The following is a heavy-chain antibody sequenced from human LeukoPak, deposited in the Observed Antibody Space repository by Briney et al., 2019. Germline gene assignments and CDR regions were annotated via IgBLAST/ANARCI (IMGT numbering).Heavy chain of an antibody. Sequence: GGSLRLSCAASGFTFSSYAMSWVRQAPGKGLEWVSAISGSGGSTYYADSVKGRFTISRDNSKNTLYLQMNSLRAEDTAVYYCARAKDYDFWSPDYWGQGTLVTVSS. D-gene: IGHD3-3*01. CDR1: GFTFSSYA. CDR3: ARAKDYDFWSPDY. CDR2: ISGSGGST. V-gene: IGHV3-23*01. J-gene: IGHJ4*02.